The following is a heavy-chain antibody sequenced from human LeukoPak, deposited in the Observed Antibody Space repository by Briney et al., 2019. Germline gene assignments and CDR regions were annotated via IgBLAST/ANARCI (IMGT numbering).Heavy chain of an antibody. J-gene: IGHJ4*02. CDR1: GDSIRSSRYH. CDR3: AGRDYGGLLDY. Sequence: PSETLSLTCTVSGDSIRSSRYHWAWNRQPPGKGLEWIGSSHYSGSTYYNPSLKSRVTISVDTPKNQLSLKLNSATSSDTAVYFCAGRDYGGLLDYWGQGTLVTVSS. V-gene: IGHV4-39*01. D-gene: IGHD4-23*01. CDR2: SHYSGST.